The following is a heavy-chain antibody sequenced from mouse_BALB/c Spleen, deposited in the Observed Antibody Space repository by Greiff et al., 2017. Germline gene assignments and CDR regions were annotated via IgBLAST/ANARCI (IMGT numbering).Heavy chain of an antibody. CDR1: GFTFSSYT. Sequence: EVQLVESGGGLVKPGGSLKLSCAASGFTFSSYTMSWVRQTPEKRLEWVATISSGGSYTYYPDSVKGRFTISRDNAKNTLYLQMISLKSEDTAMYYCTRGDGSSYGFAYWGQGTLVTVSA. D-gene: IGHD1-1*01. CDR2: ISSGGSYT. V-gene: IGHV5-6-4*01. J-gene: IGHJ3*01. CDR3: TRGDGSSYGFAY.